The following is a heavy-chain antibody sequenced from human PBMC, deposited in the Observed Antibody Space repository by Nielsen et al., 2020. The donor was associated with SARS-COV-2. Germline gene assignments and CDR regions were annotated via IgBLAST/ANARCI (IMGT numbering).Heavy chain of an antibody. CDR2: IDWDDDK. V-gene: IGHV2-70*11. D-gene: IGHD5-18*01. J-gene: IGHJ6*02. Sequence: SGPTLVKPTQTLTLTCTFSGFSLSTSGMCVSWIRQPPGKALEWLARIDWDDDKYYSTSLKTRLTISKDTSKNQVVRTMTNMDPVDTATYYCARVDTAMVAMDVWGQGTTVTVSS. CDR3: ARVDTAMVAMDV. CDR1: GFSLSTSGMC.